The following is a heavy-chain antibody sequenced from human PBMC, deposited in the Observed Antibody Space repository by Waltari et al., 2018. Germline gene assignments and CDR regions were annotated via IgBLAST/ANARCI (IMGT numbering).Heavy chain of an antibody. CDR1: GDSISAYY. Sequence: QVQLQESGPGLVIPSGTLSVSCTVSGDSISAYYWTWIRQTAGKGLEWIGRINTSGATTYNPSLRSRVAMSIDTSKGQFSLRLSFVTAADTAVYFCARAGGPLAYFDQWGRGTLVTVSS. J-gene: IGHJ4*02. V-gene: IGHV4-4*07. CDR3: ARAGGPLAYFDQ. CDR2: INTSGAT. D-gene: IGHD2-8*02.